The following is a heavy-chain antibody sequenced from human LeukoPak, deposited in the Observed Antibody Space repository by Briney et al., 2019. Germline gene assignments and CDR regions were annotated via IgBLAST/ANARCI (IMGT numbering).Heavy chain of an antibody. CDR1: GGSISSGDYY. D-gene: IGHD2-21*01. CDR2: IYYSGST. CDR3: ARAPLYCGGDCYSGLFDY. V-gene: IGHV4-30-4*08. J-gene: IGHJ4*02. Sequence: SQTLSLNCTVSGGSISSGDYYWSWIRQPPGKGLEWIGYIYYSGSTYYNPSLKSRVTISVDTSKNQFSLKLSSVTAADTAVYYCARAPLYCGGDCYSGLFDYWGQGTLVTVSS.